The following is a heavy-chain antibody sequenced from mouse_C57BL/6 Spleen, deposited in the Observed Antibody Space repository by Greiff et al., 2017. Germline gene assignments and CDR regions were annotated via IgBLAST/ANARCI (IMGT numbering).Heavy chain of an antibody. Sequence: VKLMESGTELVKPGASVKLSCKASGYTFTSYWMHWVKQRPGQGLEWIGNINPSNGGTNYNEKFKSKATLTVDKSSSTAYMQLSSLTSEDSAVYYCARDYSNYAWFAYWGQGTLVTVSA. V-gene: IGHV1-53*01. CDR1: GYTFTSYW. CDR2: INPSNGGT. D-gene: IGHD2-5*01. CDR3: ARDYSNYAWFAY. J-gene: IGHJ3*01.